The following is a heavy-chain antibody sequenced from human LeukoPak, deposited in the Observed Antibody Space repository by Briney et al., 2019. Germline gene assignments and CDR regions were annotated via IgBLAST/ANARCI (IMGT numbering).Heavy chain of an antibody. CDR2: MNPNSGNT. CDR3: AFEGATPSGHYYFDY. V-gene: IGHV1-8*01. CDR1: GYTFTSYD. D-gene: IGHD1-26*01. Sequence: ASVKVSCKASGYTFTSYDINWVRQATGQGLEWMGWMNPNSGNTGYAQKFQGRVTMTRNTSISTAYMELSSLRSEDTAVYYCAFEGATPSGHYYFDYWGQGTLVTVSS. J-gene: IGHJ4*02.